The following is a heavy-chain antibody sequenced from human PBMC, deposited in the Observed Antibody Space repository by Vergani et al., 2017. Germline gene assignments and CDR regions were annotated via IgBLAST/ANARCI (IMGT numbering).Heavy chain of an antibody. V-gene: IGHV3-23*01. CDR2: ISGHGDRT. CDR3: TRLGAVAGMGGDY. Sequence: EVHLLESGGGQVEAGGSLRLSCVASGFTFSNSAMSWVRQTSGKGLEWVSAISGHGDRTYYADSVKGRFTISRDNSKNTVYLQMNSLKTEDTAVYYCTRLGAVAGMGGDYWGQGTLVTVSS. CDR1: GFTFSNSA. J-gene: IGHJ4*02. D-gene: IGHD6-19*01.